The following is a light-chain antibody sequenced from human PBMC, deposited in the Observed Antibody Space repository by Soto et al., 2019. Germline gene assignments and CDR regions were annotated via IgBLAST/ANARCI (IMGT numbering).Light chain of an antibody. J-gene: IGKJ3*01. Sequence: EIVLTQSPATLSFSPGERATLSCRASQSVSSYLAWYQQKPGQAPRLLIYDASNRATGIPARFSGSGSGTDFTLTISSLEPQDFAVYYCQQRETFGPGTKVDIK. CDR3: QQRET. CDR2: DAS. CDR1: QSVSSY. V-gene: IGKV3-11*01.